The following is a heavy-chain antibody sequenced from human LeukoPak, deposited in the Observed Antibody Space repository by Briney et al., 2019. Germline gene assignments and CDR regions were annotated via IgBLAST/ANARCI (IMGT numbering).Heavy chain of an antibody. J-gene: IGHJ4*02. CDR2: INSDGSST. D-gene: IGHD6-13*01. Sequence: GGSLRLSCAASGFTFSSYWMHWIRQAPGKGLLWVSRINSDGSSTSYADSVKGRFTISRDNAKNTLYLQMNSLRAEDTAVYYCARRIAAAAAPYYFDYWGQGTLVTVSS. CDR1: GFTFSSYW. CDR3: ARRIAAAAAPYYFDY. V-gene: IGHV3-74*01.